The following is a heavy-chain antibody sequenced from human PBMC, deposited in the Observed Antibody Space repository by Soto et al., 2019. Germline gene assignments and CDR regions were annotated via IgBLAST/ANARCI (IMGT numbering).Heavy chain of an antibody. CDR2: INPNSGGT. D-gene: IGHD2-15*01. V-gene: IGHV1-2*02. Sequence: ASVKVSCKASGYTFTGYYMHWVRKAPGQGLEWMGWINPNSGGTNYAQKFQGRVTMTRDTSISTAYMELSRLRSDDTAVYYCARDRRVVAAESYYYYGMDVWGQGTTVTVSS. CDR1: GYTFTGYY. CDR3: ARDRRVVAAESYYYYGMDV. J-gene: IGHJ6*02.